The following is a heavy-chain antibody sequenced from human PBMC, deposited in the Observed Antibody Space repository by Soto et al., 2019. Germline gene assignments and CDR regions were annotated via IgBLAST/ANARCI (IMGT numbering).Heavy chain of an antibody. CDR1: GGSISSYY. J-gene: IGHJ4*02. CDR3: ARDYYDSSGYYRIDY. D-gene: IGHD3-22*01. V-gene: IGHV4-59*01. CDR2: IYYSGST. Sequence: QVQLQESGPGLVKPSETLSLTCTVSGGSISSYYWSWIRQPPGKGLEWIGYIYYSGSTNYNPSLKSRVTISVDTSKNQFSLKLSSVTAADTAVYYCARDYYDSSGYYRIDYWGQGTLVTVSS.